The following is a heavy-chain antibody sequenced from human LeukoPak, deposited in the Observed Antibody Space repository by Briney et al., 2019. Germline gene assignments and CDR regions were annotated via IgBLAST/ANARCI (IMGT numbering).Heavy chain of an antibody. CDR1: GGSISTDY. J-gene: IGHJ4*02. D-gene: IGHD3-10*01. CDR2: IYTSGTT. V-gene: IGHV4-4*07. Sequence: SETLSLTCTVSGGSISTDYWTWIRQPAGKGLEWIGLIYTSGTTNYNPSLKSRVPMSLDTSKNQFSLKLTSVTAADTAVYYCASDFGYWGQGTLVTVSS. CDR3: ASDFGY.